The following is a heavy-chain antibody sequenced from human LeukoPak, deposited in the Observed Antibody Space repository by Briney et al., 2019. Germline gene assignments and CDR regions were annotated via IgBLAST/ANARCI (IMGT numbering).Heavy chain of an antibody. J-gene: IGHJ3*02. V-gene: IGHV3-15*01. D-gene: IGHD3-3*01. CDR2: IKSKTDGGTT. CDR1: GFTFSNAW. Sequence: GGSLRLSCAASGFTFSNAWMSWVRQAPGKGLEWVGRIKSKTDGGTTDYAAPVKGRFTISRDDSKNTLYLQMNSLKTEDTAVYYCTTPSPLYYDFWSGYYAYAFDIWGQGTMVTVSS. CDR3: TTPSPLYYDFWSGYYAYAFDI.